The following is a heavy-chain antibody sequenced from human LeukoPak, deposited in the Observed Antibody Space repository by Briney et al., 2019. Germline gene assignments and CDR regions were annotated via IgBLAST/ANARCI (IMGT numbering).Heavy chain of an antibody. D-gene: IGHD3-22*01. CDR3: AKQPAPYYYDTFNGFVY. V-gene: IGHV3-23*01. CDR2: ISGSGGST. CDR1: GFTFSSYA. Sequence: GGSLRLSCAASGFTFSSYAMSWVRQAPGKGLEWVSAISGSGGSTYYADSVKGRFTISRDNSKNTLYLQMNSLRAEDTAVYYCAKQPAPYYYDTFNGFVYWGQGTLVTVSS. J-gene: IGHJ4*02.